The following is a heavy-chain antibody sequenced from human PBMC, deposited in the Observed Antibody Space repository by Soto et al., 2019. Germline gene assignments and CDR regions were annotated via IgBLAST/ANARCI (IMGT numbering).Heavy chain of an antibody. V-gene: IGHV3-74*01. J-gene: IGHJ4*02. CDR1: GFTFSMYW. CDR2: IRDDGSRA. D-gene: IGHD6-13*01. CDR3: TRGRSTNSVGTGAF. Sequence: GGSLRLSCTASGFTFSMYWMHWVRQAPGKGPEWVSRIRDDGSRADYADSGAGRFIISRDNGKNTLYVEMHVLRANDAAVYYCTRGRSTNSVGTGAFWGQGTPVTVSS.